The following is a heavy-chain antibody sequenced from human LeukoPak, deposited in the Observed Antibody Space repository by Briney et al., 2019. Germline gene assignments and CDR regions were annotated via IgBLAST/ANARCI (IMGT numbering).Heavy chain of an antibody. D-gene: IGHD5-18*01. CDR1: GYTFTSYG. CDR2: ISAYNGNT. CDR3: ARDRVFLGYSYGTNFDY. V-gene: IGHV1-18*01. Sequence: ASVKVSCKASGYTFTSYGISWVRQAPGQGLEWMGWISAYNGNTNYAQKLQGRVTMTTDTSTSTAYMELRSLRSDDTAVYYCARDRVFLGYSYGTNFDYWGQGTLVTVSS. J-gene: IGHJ4*02.